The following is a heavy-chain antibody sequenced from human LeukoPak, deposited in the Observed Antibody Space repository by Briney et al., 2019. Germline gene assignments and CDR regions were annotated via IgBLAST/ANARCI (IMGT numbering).Heavy chain of an antibody. V-gene: IGHV3-23*01. CDR2: ISGSGGST. Sequence: GSPRLSCAASGFTFSSYAMSWVRQAPGKGLEWVSAISGSGGSTYYADSVKGRFTISRDNSKNTLYLQMNSLRAEDTAVYYSAVGSYLGRNFDYWGQGTLVTVPS. J-gene: IGHJ4*02. CDR1: GFTFSSYA. CDR3: AVGSYLGRNFDY. D-gene: IGHD1-26*01.